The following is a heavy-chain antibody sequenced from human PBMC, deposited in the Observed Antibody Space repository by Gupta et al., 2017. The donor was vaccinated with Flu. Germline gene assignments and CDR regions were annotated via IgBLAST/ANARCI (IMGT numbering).Heavy chain of an antibody. CDR2: IYHSGSA. J-gene: IGHJ4*02. CDR3: ARHWLLKYDYVWGSYPDD. D-gene: IGHD3-16*02. V-gene: IGHV4-39*01. CDR1: GGSITSNNYY. Sequence: QLQLQESGPGLVNPSETLSLTCTVSGGSITSNNYYWGWIRQPPGKGLEWIGSIYHSGSAHYNPSLKSRVTISVDTSKNQFSLKLSLVTAADTAVYYCARHWLLKYDYVWGSYPDDWGQGTLVTVSS.